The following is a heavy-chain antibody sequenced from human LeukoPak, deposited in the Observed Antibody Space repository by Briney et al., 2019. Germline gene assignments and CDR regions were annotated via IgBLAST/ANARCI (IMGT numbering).Heavy chain of an antibody. D-gene: IGHD4-23*01. J-gene: IGHJ4*02. Sequence: GGSLRLSCVASGFTFSSYTMNWVRQAPGKGLEWVSSISSSSGYIYYADSVKGRFTISRDNAKNSLYLQMNSLRAEDTAVYYCARDARDYGGNSGYFDYWGQGTLVTVSS. V-gene: IGHV3-21*01. CDR1: GFTFSSYT. CDR2: ISSSSGYI. CDR3: ARDARDYGGNSGYFDY.